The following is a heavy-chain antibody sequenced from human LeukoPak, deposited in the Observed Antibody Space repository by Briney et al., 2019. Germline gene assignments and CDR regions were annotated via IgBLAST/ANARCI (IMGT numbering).Heavy chain of an antibody. V-gene: IGHV3-21*01. CDR1: GFTFSSYS. CDR3: ARDIVATSGDAFDI. D-gene: IGHD5-12*01. J-gene: IGHJ3*02. Sequence: GGSLRLSCAASGFTFSSYSMNWVREAPGKGLEWVSSISSSSSYIYYADSVKGRFTISRDNAKNSLYLQMNSLRAEDTAVYYCARDIVATSGDAFDIWGQGTMVTVSS. CDR2: ISSSSSYI.